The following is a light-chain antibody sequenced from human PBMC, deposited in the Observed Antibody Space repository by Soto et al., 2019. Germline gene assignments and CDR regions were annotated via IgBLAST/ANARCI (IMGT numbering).Light chain of an antibody. CDR1: QSISSSY. Sequence: EIVLTQSPGTLSLSPGKRATLSCRASQSISSSYLAWYQQRPGQAPRLLIYGASSRATGIPDRFSGSGPGTEFTLTISRLEPEDFAVYYCQQYGSSSWTFGQGTKVDI. V-gene: IGKV3-20*01. J-gene: IGKJ1*01. CDR2: GAS. CDR3: QQYGSSSWT.